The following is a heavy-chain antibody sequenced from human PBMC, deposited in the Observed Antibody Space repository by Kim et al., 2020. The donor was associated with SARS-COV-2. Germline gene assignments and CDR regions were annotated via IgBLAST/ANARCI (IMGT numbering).Heavy chain of an antibody. CDR3: ARDPAHVPRFSGWYVPGLDY. CDR2: ISSSSSTI. D-gene: IGHD6-19*01. CDR1: GFTFSSYS. Sequence: GGSLRLSCAASGFTFSSYSMNWVRQAPGKGLEWVSYISSSSSTIYYADSVKGRFTISRDNAKNSLYLQMNSLRDEDTAVYYCARDPAHVPRFSGWYVPGLDYWGQRTLVTVSS. V-gene: IGHV3-48*02. J-gene: IGHJ4*02.